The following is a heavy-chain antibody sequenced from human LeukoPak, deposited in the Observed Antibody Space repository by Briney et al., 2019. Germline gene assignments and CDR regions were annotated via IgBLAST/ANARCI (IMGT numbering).Heavy chain of an antibody. Sequence: SETLSLTCTVSGGSISSGSYYWSWIRQPAGKGLEWIGRIYTSGSTNHNPSLKSRVTISVDTSKNQFSLKLSSVTAADTAVYYCARDRIYDILTGYYQWFDPWGQGTLVTVSS. CDR1: GGSISSGSYY. CDR3: ARDRIYDILTGYYQWFDP. V-gene: IGHV4-61*02. D-gene: IGHD3-9*01. J-gene: IGHJ5*02. CDR2: IYTSGST.